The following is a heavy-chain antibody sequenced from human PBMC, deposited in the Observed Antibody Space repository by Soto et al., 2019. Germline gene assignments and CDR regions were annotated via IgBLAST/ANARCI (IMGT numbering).Heavy chain of an antibody. V-gene: IGHV3-74*01. Sequence: DVQLVESGGGLVQPGGSLRVSCAASGFTLGSHRIHWVRQPPGKGLEWVSRIDTDGGGTSYADSVQGRFTIFTDNAKNTVYLQMNGLRAEDPAVYYCATVFDLWGQGTLVTVSS. CDR2: IDTDGGGT. J-gene: IGHJ5*02. CDR3: ATVFDL. CDR1: GFTLGSHR.